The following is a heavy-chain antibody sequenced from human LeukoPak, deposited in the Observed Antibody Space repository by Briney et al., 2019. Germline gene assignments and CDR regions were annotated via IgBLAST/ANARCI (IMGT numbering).Heavy chain of an antibody. CDR2: ISYGGSNK. Sequence: PGRSLRLSCAASGFTFRRYAMHWVRQAPGKGLEWVAVISYGGSNKYYADSVKGRFTISRDNSKNTLYLQMNSLRAEDTAVYYCARKYCGTTSCLFDNWGQGTLVTVSS. J-gene: IGHJ4*02. CDR3: ARKYCGTTSCLFDN. CDR1: GFTFRRYA. D-gene: IGHD2-2*01. V-gene: IGHV3-30-3*01.